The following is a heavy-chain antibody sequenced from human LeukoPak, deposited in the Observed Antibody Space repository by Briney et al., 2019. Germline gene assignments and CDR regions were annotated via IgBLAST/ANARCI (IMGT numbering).Heavy chain of an antibody. V-gene: IGHV3-23*01. CDR1: GFNSNDYV. J-gene: IGHJ5*02. Sequence: GGSLRLSCAASGFNSNDYVMSWVRQAPGKGLEWVSSISGSGRSLYYADSIKGRFNISRDNSKHILYLQMDSLRAEDTAIYYCATEVVHWGQGALVTVSS. CDR2: ISGSGRSL. CDR3: ATEVVH.